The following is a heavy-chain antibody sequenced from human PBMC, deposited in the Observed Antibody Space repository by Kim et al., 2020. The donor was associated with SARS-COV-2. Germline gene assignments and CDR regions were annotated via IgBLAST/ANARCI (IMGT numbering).Heavy chain of an antibody. CDR1: GGTFSSYA. CDR2: IIPIFGTA. Sequence: SVKVSCKASGGTFSSYAISWGRQAPGQGLEWMGGIIPIFGTANYAQKFQGRVTITADESTSTAYMELSSLRSEDTAVYYCARGPYDSSGYYSGTGGQYFDYWGQGTLVNVSS. V-gene: IGHV1-69*13. CDR3: ARGPYDSSGYYSGTGGQYFDY. J-gene: IGHJ4*02. D-gene: IGHD3-22*01.